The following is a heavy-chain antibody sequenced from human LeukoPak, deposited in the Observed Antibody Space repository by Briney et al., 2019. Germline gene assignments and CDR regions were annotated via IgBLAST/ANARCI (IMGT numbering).Heavy chain of an antibody. D-gene: IGHD1-26*01. CDR2: INHSGST. V-gene: IGHV4-34*01. J-gene: IGHJ4*02. CDR1: GFTVSSNY. CDR3: ARVLRGRTPTFDY. Sequence: GSLRLSCAASGFTVSSNYMSWVRQAPGKGLEWIGEINHSGSTSYNPSLKSRVTISVDTSKNQFSLKLSSVTAADTAVYYCARVLRGRTPTFDYWGQGTLVTVSS.